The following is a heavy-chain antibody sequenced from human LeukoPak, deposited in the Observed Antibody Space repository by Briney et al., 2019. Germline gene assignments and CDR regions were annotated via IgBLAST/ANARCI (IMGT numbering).Heavy chain of an antibody. CDR2: INHSGST. J-gene: IGHJ5*02. Sequence: SETLSLTCAVYGGSFGGYYWSWIRQPPGKGLEWIGEINHSGSTNYNPSLKSRVTISVDTSKNQFSLKLSSVTAADTAVYYCAREKELEGGSYYDPLFDPWGQGTLVTVSS. CDR1: GGSFGGYY. D-gene: IGHD1-26*01. V-gene: IGHV4-34*01. CDR3: AREKELEGGSYYDPLFDP.